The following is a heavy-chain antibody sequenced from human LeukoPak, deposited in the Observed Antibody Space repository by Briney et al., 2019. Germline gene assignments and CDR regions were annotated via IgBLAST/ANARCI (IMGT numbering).Heavy chain of an antibody. CDR3: AKADGYSSSDLTNY. V-gene: IGHV3-23*01. CDR1: GFTFSSYA. Sequence: GGSLRLSCAASGFTFSSYAMSWVRQAPGKGLEWVSAISGSGGSTYYADSVKRRFTISRDNSKNTLYLQMNSLRAEDTAVYYCAKADGYSSSDLTNYWGQGTLVTVSS. CDR2: ISGSGGST. D-gene: IGHD6-6*01. J-gene: IGHJ4*02.